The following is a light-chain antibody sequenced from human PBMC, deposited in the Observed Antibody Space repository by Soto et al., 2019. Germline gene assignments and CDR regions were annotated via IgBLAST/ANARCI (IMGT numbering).Light chain of an antibody. J-gene: IGKJ1*01. CDR3: QQYVSSPWA. CDR2: DAS. Sequence: IVLTHSPATRSFSPGERATLSCRASQSVSSYLAWYQQKPGQAPRLLIYDASNRATGIPARFSGSGSGTDFTLTISRLEPEDFAVYYCQQYVSSPWAFGQGTKVDIK. CDR1: QSVSSY. V-gene: IGKV3-11*01.